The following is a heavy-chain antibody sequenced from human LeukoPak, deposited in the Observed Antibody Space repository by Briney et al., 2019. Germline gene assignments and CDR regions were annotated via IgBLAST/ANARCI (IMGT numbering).Heavy chain of an antibody. CDR2: IYNDGRT. J-gene: IGHJ4*02. V-gene: IGHV3-53*01. CDR1: GFIARSNY. CDR3: ARESGYAVGDF. Sequence: GGSLGLSCAASGFIARSNYMSWFRQAPGKGLEWASVIYNDGRTYYADSVKGRFIISKDISKNTLYLQMNNLRADDTALYYCARESGYAVGDFWGRGTLVTVSS. D-gene: IGHD2-2*01.